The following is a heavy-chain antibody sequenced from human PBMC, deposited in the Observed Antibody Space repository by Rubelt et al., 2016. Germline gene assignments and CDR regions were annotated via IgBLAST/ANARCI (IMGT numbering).Heavy chain of an antibody. CDR1: GLIFTDYW. CDR2: ISKHGEYT. J-gene: IGHJ4*02. D-gene: IGHD3-22*01. Sequence: ESGGGLVQPGGSLRLSCTASGLIFTDYWFHWVRQAPGKGLVWVSHISKHGEYTAYADSVKGRFTISRDNSKNTLYLQMNSLRAEDTAVYYCANPYYYDSSGLPTLWGQGTLVTVSS. CDR3: ANPYYYDSSGLPTL. V-gene: IGHV3-74*01.